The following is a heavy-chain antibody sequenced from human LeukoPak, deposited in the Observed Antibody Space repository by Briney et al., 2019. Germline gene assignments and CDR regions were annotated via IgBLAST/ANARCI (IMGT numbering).Heavy chain of an antibody. D-gene: IGHD1-26*01. CDR1: GYNFIGYY. CDR2: INPGNCGR. V-gene: IGHV1-2*02. Sequence: ASVTVSCKASGYNFIGYYIHWVRQAPGQGLEWMGWINPGNCGRSYAQKFQGRVTITRVTSINTAYMDLNSLTSDDTAVYYCAKVAVSCWYSGGNFDYWGQGTLVTVSS. J-gene: IGHJ4*02. CDR3: AKVAVSCWYSGGNFDY.